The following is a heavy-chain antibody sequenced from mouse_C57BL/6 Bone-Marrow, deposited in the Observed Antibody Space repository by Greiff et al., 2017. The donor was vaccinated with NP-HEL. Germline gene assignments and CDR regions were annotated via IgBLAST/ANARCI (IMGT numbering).Heavy chain of an antibody. D-gene: IGHD2-1*01. V-gene: IGHV1-42*01. CDR3: AREGLLSFAY. CDR2: INPSTGGT. J-gene: IGHJ3*01. CDR1: GYSFTGYY. Sequence: VQLQQSGPELVKPGASVKISCKASGYSFTGYYMNWVKQSPEKSLEWIGEINPSTGGTTYNQKFKAKATLTVDKSSSTAYMQLKSLTSEDSAVYYCAREGLLSFAYWGQGTLVTVSA.